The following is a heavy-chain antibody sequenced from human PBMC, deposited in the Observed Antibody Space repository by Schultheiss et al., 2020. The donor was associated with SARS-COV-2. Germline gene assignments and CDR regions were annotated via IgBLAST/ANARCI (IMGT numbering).Heavy chain of an antibody. CDR2: IYYSGST. D-gene: IGHD5-18*01. CDR1: GGSISSYY. V-gene: IGHV4-59*01. Sequence: SETLSLTCTVSGGSISSYYWSWIRQPPGKGLEWIGYIYYSGSTNYNPSLKSRVTISVDTSKNQFSLKLSSVTAADTAVYYCARGGAMVKHWGQGTLVTVSS. CDR3: ARGGAMVKH. J-gene: IGHJ4*02.